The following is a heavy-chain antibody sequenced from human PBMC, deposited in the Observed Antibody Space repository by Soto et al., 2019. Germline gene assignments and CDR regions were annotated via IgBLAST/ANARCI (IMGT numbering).Heavy chain of an antibody. J-gene: IGHJ6*02. D-gene: IGHD3-22*01. V-gene: IGHV1-69*12. Sequence: QVQVVQSGAEVKKPGSSVKVSCKASGGSFNNYGISWVRQAPGQGLEWMGGIIPVFGTPHYAQKFQDRVTITADESTSTVYMEVCSLTSEDTAVYYCARGDATKIVVTTYYGLDVWGQGTTVTVSS. CDR1: GGSFNNYG. CDR2: IIPVFGTP. CDR3: ARGDATKIVVTTYYGLDV.